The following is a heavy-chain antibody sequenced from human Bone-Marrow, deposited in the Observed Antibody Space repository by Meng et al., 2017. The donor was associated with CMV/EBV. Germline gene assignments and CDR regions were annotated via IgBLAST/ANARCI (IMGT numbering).Heavy chain of an antibody. D-gene: IGHD3-9*01. CDR3: ARDLTFYDTLAGYYKDVYYFDY. V-gene: IGHV4-39*07. CDR1: GGSIISSSHY. Sequence: SETLSLTCFVSGGSIISSSHYWGWVRQPPGKGLEWIGSIYYSGSTYINPSLKSRVTMSVDTSKNQFSLKLGSVTAADTAVYYCARDLTFYDTLAGYYKDVYYFDYWGQGTLVTVSS. J-gene: IGHJ4*02. CDR2: IYYSGST.